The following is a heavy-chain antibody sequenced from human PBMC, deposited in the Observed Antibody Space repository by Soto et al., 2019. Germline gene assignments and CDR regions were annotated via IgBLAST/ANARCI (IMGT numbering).Heavy chain of an antibody. Sequence: SETLSLTCAVYGGSFSGYYWSWIRQPPGKGLEWIGEINHSGSTNYNPSLKSRVTISVDTSKNQFSLKLSSVTAADTAVYYCARGGVLWSVWPFDYWGQGTLVTVSS. CDR2: INHSGST. CDR3: ARGGVLWSVWPFDY. V-gene: IGHV4-34*01. CDR1: GGSFSGYY. D-gene: IGHD3-10*02. J-gene: IGHJ4*02.